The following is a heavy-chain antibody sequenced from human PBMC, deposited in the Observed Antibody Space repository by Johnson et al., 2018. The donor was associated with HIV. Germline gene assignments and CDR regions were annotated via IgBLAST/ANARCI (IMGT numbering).Heavy chain of an antibody. V-gene: IGHV3-13*01. CDR2: IGTAGDT. D-gene: IGHD2-21*02. J-gene: IGHJ3*02. Sequence: VQLVESGGGVVQPGGSLRLSCAASGFTFDDYAMHWVRQAPGKGLEWVSAIGTAGDTYYPGSVKGRFTISRENAKNSLYLQMNSLRAEDTAVYYCARGGWKVVTSIFAFDIWGQGTMVAVSS. CDR1: GFTFDDYA. CDR3: ARGGWKVVTSIFAFDI.